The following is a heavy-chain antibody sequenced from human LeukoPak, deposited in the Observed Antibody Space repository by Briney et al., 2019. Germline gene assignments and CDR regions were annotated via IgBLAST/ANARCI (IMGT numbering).Heavy chain of an antibody. CDR1: GDRVSSNSAA. CDR2: TYYRSQWYY. J-gene: IGHJ4*02. Sequence: SQTLSLTCAISGDRVSSNSAAWNWIRQSPSKGLEWLGRTYYRSQWYYEYAVSVKSRIIIIPGTSKNPFSLQLNSVTPEDTAVYYCARGSAVAGDYWGQGTLVTVSS. CDR3: ARGSAVAGDY. D-gene: IGHD6-19*01. V-gene: IGHV6-1*01.